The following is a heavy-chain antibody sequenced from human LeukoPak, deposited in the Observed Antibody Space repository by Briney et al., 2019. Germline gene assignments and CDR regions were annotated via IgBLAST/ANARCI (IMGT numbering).Heavy chain of an antibody. J-gene: IGHJ5*02. CDR2: INDGGGTT. CDR1: GFMFSSYT. V-gene: IGHV3-23*01. D-gene: IGHD5-12*01. CDR3: AKDPPGSGYYFDP. Sequence: GGSLRLSCAASGFMFSSYTMNWVRQAPGKGLEWVSTINDGGGTTYYADSVKGRFTISRDNSKNTLYLQMNSLRADDTAVYCCAKDPPGSGYYFDPWGQGTLVIVSS.